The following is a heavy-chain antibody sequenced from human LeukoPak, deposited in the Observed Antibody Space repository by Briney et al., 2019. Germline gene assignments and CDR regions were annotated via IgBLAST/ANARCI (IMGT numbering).Heavy chain of an antibody. CDR3: ARDSGYALDALDY. CDR2: IYYSGST. D-gene: IGHD5-12*01. CDR1: GVSISSGDYY. V-gene: IGHV4-30-4*01. Sequence: SETLSLTCTVSGVSISSGDYYWSWIRQPPGKGLEWIGYIYYSGSTYYNPSLKSRVTISVDTSKNQFSLKLSSVTAADTAVYYCARDSGYALDALDYWGQGTLVTVSS. J-gene: IGHJ4*02.